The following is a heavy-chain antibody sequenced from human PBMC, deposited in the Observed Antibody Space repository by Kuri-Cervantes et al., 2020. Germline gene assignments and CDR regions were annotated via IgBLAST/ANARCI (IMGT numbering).Heavy chain of an antibody. D-gene: IGHD3-22*01. CDR2: ISYDGSSK. CDR1: GFTFSTYA. V-gene: IGHV3-30*04. Sequence: GGSLRLSCAASGFTFSTYAMHWVRQAPGKGLEWVALISYDGSSKYYADSVKGRFTISRDNSKNTLYLQMNSLRAEDTAVYYCAREQYYYDSSGYYKATYDAFDIWGQGTMVTVSS. J-gene: IGHJ3*02. CDR3: AREQYYYDSSGYYKATYDAFDI.